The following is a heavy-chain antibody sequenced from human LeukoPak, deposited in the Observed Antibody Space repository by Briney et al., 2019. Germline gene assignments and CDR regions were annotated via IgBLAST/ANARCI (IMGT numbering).Heavy chain of an antibody. CDR3: ARDCSGGTCYLGVVDY. CDR1: GGSISSSSYY. J-gene: IGHJ4*02. D-gene: IGHD2-15*01. V-gene: IGHV4-39*07. Sequence: SETLSLTCTVSGGSISSSSYYWGWIRQPPGKGLEWIGSIYYSGSTNYNPSLKSRVTMSVDTSKNQFSLKLSSVTAADAAVYYCARDCSGGTCYLGVVDYWGQGILVTVSS. CDR2: IYYSGST.